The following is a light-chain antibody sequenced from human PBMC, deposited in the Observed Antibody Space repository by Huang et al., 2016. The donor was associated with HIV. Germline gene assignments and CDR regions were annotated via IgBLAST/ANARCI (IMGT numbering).Light chain of an antibody. CDR2: GAS. Sequence: EIVMTQSPATLSVSPGERATLSCRASQSVTGNLAWYQHKPGQPPRLLLYGASTRAAGAAARVNDSGSGTEFTLTINSLQAEDFADYYCQQYNKWPRTFGPGTKVDVK. CDR1: QSVTGN. J-gene: IGKJ3*01. V-gene: IGKV3-15*01. CDR3: QQYNKWPRT.